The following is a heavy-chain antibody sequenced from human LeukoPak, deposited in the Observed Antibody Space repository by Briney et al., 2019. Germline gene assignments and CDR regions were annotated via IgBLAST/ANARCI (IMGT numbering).Heavy chain of an antibody. CDR2: INHSGST. J-gene: IGHJ4*02. Sequence: PSETLSLTCAVYGGSFSGYHWSWIRQPPGKGLEWIGEINHSGSTNYNPSLKSRVTISVDTSKNQFSLKLSSVTAADTAVYYCASSITDYDILTDPDPFDYWGQGTLVTVSS. D-gene: IGHD3-9*01. CDR1: GGSFSGYH. V-gene: IGHV4-34*01. CDR3: ASSITDYDILTDPDPFDY.